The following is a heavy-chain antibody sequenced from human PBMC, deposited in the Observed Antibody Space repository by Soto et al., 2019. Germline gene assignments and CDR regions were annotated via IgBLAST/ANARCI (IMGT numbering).Heavy chain of an antibody. D-gene: IGHD3-9*01. CDR2: ISGSGGST. CDR3: AKDLDILPGHPGVGP. J-gene: IGHJ5*02. CDR1: GFTFSSYA. Sequence: PGGSLRLSCAASGFTFSSYAMSWVRQAPGKGLEWVSAISGSGGSTYYADSVKGRFTISRDNSKNTLYLQMNSLRAEDTAVYYCAKDLDILPGHPGVGPWGQGTLVTVSS. V-gene: IGHV3-23*01.